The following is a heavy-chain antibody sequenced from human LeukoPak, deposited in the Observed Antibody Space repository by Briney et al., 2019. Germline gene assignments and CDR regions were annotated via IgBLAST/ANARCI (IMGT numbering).Heavy chain of an antibody. J-gene: IGHJ6*03. D-gene: IGHD3-3*01. CDR3: ARDLTRITIFGVVSGYMDV. CDR1: GFTFSRYS. CDR2: ISSSSGYI. V-gene: IGHV3-21*01. Sequence: KPGGSLRLSCAASGFTFSRYSINWVRQAPGKGLEWVSSISSSSGYIYYADSVKGRFTISRDNAKNSLYLQMNSLRAEDTAVYYCARDLTRITIFGVVSGYMDVWGKGTTVTVSS.